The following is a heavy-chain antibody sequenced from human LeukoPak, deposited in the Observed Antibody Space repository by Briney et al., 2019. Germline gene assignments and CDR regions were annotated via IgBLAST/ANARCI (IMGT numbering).Heavy chain of an antibody. J-gene: IGHJ4*02. D-gene: IGHD3-10*01. CDR3: ARHFGRSSGIRY. V-gene: IGHV5-51*01. CDR2: SYPCDSDT. Sequence: ISYPCDSDTRYSPSFQGQVTISADKSISTAYLQWSSLKASDTAMYYCARHFGRSSGIRYWGQGTLVTVSS.